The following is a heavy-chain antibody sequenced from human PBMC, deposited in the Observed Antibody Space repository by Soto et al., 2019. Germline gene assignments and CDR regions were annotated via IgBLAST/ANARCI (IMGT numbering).Heavy chain of an antibody. V-gene: IGHV1-18*01. D-gene: IGHD3-22*01. CDR1: GYTFNSYG. Sequence: ASVKLSCKASGYTFNSYGISWVRQAPGQGLEWLGWISPYNDDTKYAQRLQGRVTMSTDTSSRTAYMHLRSLRSDDTAVYFCARGGYYDSSGSRNYHYYGMDVWGQGTTVTVSS. CDR2: ISPYNDDT. J-gene: IGHJ6*02. CDR3: ARGGYYDSSGSRNYHYYGMDV.